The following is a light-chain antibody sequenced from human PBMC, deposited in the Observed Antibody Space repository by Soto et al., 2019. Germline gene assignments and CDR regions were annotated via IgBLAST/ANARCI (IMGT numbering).Light chain of an antibody. V-gene: IGLV6-57*04. J-gene: IGLJ2*01. CDR2: EDN. Sequence: NFMLTQPHSVSESPGKTVTISCTRSSGSIASTYVQWYQQRPGSAPTTVIYEDNQRPSGVPDRFSGSIDNSSNSASLTISGLKTEDEADYYCQSYDRNLVFFGGGTKVTVL. CDR3: QSYDRNLVF. CDR1: SGSIASTY.